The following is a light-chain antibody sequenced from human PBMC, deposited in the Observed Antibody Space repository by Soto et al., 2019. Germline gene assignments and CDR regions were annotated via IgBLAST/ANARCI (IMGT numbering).Light chain of an antibody. CDR3: QQYGSSPLT. J-gene: IGKJ4*01. V-gene: IGKV3-20*01. CDR2: GAS. CDR1: QSVSNNY. Sequence: EIVLTQSPGTLSLSPGERATLSCRASQSVSNNYLAWYQQKPGQAPRLLIYGASSRATGIPDRFSGTGSETDFTLTINRLEPEDFAVYYCQQYGSSPLTFGGGTKVDIK.